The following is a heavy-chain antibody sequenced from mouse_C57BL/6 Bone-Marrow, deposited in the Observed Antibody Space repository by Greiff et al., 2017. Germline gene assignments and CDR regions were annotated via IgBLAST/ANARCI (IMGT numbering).Heavy chain of an antibody. CDR2: IDPENGDT. D-gene: IGHD2-4*01. V-gene: IGHV14-4*01. Sequence: EVQLQESGAELVRPGASVKLSCTASGFNIKDDYMHWVKQRPEQGLEWIGRIDPENGDTEYASKFQGKATITADTSSNTAYLQLSSLTSEDTAVYYCTVYYDYDDEGDYWGQGTTLTVSS. J-gene: IGHJ2*01. CDR1: GFNIKDDY. CDR3: TVYYDYDDEGDY.